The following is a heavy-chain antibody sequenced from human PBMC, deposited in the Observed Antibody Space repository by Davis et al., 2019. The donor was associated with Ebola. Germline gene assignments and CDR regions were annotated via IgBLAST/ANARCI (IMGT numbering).Heavy chain of an antibody. D-gene: IGHD1-1*01. Sequence: MPSETLSLTCAVYGGSFSGYYWSWIRQPPGKGLEWIGEINHSGSTNYNPSLKSRVTISVDTSKNQFSLKLSSVTAADTAVYYCARDLSWNDGGGGMDVWGQGTTVTVSS. CDR2: INHSGST. CDR3: ARDLSWNDGGGGMDV. CDR1: GGSFSGYY. V-gene: IGHV4-34*01. J-gene: IGHJ6*02.